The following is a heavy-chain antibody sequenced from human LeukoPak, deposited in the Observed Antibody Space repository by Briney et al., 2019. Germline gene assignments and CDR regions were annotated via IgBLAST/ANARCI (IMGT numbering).Heavy chain of an antibody. Sequence: PSETLSLTCAVSGSSISSGYYWGWIRQPPGKGLEWIGSIDHSGSTYYNPSLKSRVTILVDTSKNQLSLKLTSVTAADKAVYYCARTQLAYYYYYMDVWGKGTSVTVSS. CDR2: IDHSGST. CDR3: ARTQLAYYYYYMDV. CDR1: GSSISSGYY. V-gene: IGHV4-38-2*01. D-gene: IGHD5-18*01. J-gene: IGHJ6*03.